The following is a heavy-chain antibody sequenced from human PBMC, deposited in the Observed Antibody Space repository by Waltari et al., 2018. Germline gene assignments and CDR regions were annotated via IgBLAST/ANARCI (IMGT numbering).Heavy chain of an antibody. CDR3: ARLFYGADSGWYYFDY. CDR2: IYPGDSAT. Sequence: EVQLVQSGAEVKKPGESLKISCKGSGYSFTSYWIGWVRQMPGKGLEWMGIIYPGDSATSYSPSFQGQVTISADKSISTAYLQWSSLKASDTAMYYCARLFYGADSGWYYFDYWGQGTLVTVSS. CDR1: GYSFTSYW. V-gene: IGHV5-51*01. J-gene: IGHJ4*02. D-gene: IGHD6-19*01.